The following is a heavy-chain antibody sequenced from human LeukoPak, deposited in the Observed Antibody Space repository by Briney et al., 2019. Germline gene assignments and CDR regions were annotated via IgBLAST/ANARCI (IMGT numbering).Heavy chain of an antibody. CDR2: MNPNSGNT. CDR3: ATVKTGDY. Sequence: GASVKVSCTASGYTFTSYDINWVRQATGQGLEWMGWMNPNSGNTGYAQKFQGRVTMTEDTSTDTAYMELSSLRSEDTAVYYCATVKTGDYWGQGTLVTVSS. J-gene: IGHJ4*02. CDR1: GYTFTSYD. D-gene: IGHD1-1*01. V-gene: IGHV1-8*01.